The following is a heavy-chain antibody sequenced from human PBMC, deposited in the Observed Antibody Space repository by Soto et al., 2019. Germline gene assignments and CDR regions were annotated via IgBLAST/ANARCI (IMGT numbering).Heavy chain of an antibody. CDR2: ISSDGTNT. D-gene: IGHD3-22*01. J-gene: IGHJ4*02. CDR1: GFPFSSYW. Sequence: PGGSLRLSCAASGFASGFPFSSYWMHWVRQVPGKGLVWVSRISSDGTNTNYADSVKGRFTISRDDAKNSLYLQMNSLRVEDTAVYYCARPTYYYDSSGPPGYWGQGTLVTVSS. V-gene: IGHV3-74*01. CDR3: ARPTYYYDSSGPPGY.